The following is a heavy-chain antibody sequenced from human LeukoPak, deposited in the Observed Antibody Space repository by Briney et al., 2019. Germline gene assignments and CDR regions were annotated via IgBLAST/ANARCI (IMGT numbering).Heavy chain of an antibody. CDR2: ISSSSSYI. D-gene: IGHD3-3*01. Sequence: GGSLRLSCAASGFTFSSCSMNWVRQAPGKGLEWVSSISSSSSYIYYADSVKGRFTISRDNAKNSLYLQMNSLRAEDTAVYYCARDMSGCQHNDAFDIWGQGTMVTVSS. J-gene: IGHJ3*02. CDR1: GFTFSSCS. V-gene: IGHV3-21*01. CDR3: ARDMSGCQHNDAFDI.